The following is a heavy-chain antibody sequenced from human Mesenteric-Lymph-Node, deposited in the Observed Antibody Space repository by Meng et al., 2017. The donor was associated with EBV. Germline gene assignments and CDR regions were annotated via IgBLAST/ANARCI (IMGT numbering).Heavy chain of an antibody. CDR2: ISAYNGNT. CDR1: GYTFTGYG. D-gene: IGHD5-12*01. J-gene: IGHJ4*02. V-gene: IGHV1-18*04. CDR3: ARDGYSGYDRIDY. Sequence: QVHLVQSGGEVKKPVASVKVSCKASGYTFTGYGISWVRQAPGQGLEWMGWISAYNGNTKFAQKVQGRITMTTDTSTTTAYMELRSLRSDDTAVYYCARDGYSGYDRIDYWGQGTLVTVSS.